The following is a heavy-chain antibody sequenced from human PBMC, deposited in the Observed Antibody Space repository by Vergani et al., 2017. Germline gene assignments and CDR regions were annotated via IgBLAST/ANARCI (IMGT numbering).Heavy chain of an antibody. Sequence: QVQLQQWGAGLLKPSETLSLTCAVYGGSFSGYYWSWIRQPPGKGLEWIGEINHSGSTNYNPSLKSRVTISVDTSKNQFSLKLSSVTAADTAVYYCARVLGDFWSGYRPSNWFDPWGQGTLVTVSS. V-gene: IGHV4-34*01. J-gene: IGHJ5*02. CDR2: INHSGST. D-gene: IGHD3-3*01. CDR1: GGSFSGYY. CDR3: ARVLGDFWSGYRPSNWFDP.